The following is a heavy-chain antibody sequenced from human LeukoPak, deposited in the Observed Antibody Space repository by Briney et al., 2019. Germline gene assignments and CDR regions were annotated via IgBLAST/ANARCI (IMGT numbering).Heavy chain of an antibody. J-gene: IGHJ4*02. CDR1: GYSFTSYG. CDR3: AREECSIGVCYPSGY. CDR2: ISTYNANT. Sequence: ASVTVSCTASGYSFTSYGISWVRQAPGQGLEWMGWISTYNANTNYALKLHGRVTLTTDTSTSTAYMELKSLRSDDTAVYYCAREECSIGVCYPSGYWGQGTLVTVSS. V-gene: IGHV1-18*01. D-gene: IGHD2-8*01.